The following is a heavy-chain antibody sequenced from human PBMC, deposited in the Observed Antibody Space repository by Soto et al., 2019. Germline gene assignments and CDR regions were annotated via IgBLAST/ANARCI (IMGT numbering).Heavy chain of an antibody. J-gene: IGHJ4*02. Sequence: EVQLVESGGGLVQHGGSLRLSCAASGFTFSTYAMQWVRQAPGKGLEFVSSISSNGGTTNYAYSVKGRFTISRDNSKDTLYLQMGSLRPEAIAVYYCARDGRAMNDYCGQGTLVTVSS. CDR1: GFTFSTYA. D-gene: IGHD5-18*01. CDR2: ISSNGGTT. CDR3: ARDGRAMNDY. V-gene: IGHV3-64*01.